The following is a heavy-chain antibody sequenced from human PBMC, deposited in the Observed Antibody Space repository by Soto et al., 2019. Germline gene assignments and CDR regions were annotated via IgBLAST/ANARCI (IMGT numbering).Heavy chain of an antibody. D-gene: IGHD3-10*01. CDR3: ARDWLGDY. Sequence: PGGSLRLSCAASGFTFSSYAMSWVRQSPGKGLEWVSSISGDGDNTYYADSVKGRFTISRDTSKNTLYLQMYSLRAEDTAVYYCARDWLGDYWGQGTLVTVSS. CDR2: ISGDGDNT. V-gene: IGHV3-23*01. J-gene: IGHJ4*02. CDR1: GFTFSSYA.